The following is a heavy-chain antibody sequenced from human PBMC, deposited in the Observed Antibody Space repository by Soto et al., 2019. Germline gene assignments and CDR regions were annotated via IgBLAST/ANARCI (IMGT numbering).Heavy chain of an antibody. CDR1: GGTFSSYA. Sequence: QVQLVQSGAEVKKPGSSVKVSCKASGGTFSSYAISWVRQAPGQGLEWMGGIIPIFGTANYAQKFQGRVTMTANESTSTAYLDRSSLRSEDTAVYYCAIGGDYFLSRSCFDPWGQGTLVTVSS. V-gene: IGHV1-69*12. CDR2: IIPIFGTA. J-gene: IGHJ5*02. D-gene: IGHD4-17*01. CDR3: AIGGDYFLSRSCFDP.